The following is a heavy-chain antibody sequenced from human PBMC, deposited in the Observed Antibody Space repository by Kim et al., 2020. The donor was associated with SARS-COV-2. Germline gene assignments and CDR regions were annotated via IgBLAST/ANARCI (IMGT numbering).Heavy chain of an antibody. J-gene: IGHJ6*02. Sequence: NTGYAQKFQGRVTMTRNNSISAAYMELTSLTSEDTAVYFCARAFRYGLDVWGQGTAVTVSS. CDR2: NT. V-gene: IGHV1-8*01. CDR3: ARAFRYGLDV.